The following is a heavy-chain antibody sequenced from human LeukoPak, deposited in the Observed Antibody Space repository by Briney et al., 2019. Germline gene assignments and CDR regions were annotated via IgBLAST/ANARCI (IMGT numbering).Heavy chain of an antibody. J-gene: IGHJ4*02. CDR3: ARGRGAYCGGDCSYFDY. Sequence: GASVKVSCKASGYTFTSYDIIWVRQATGQGLEWMGWMNPNSGSTGYAQKFQGRVTMTRNTSISTPYMELSSLRSEDTAVYYCARGRGAYCGGDCSYFDYWGQGTLVTVSS. CDR2: MNPNSGST. V-gene: IGHV1-8*01. D-gene: IGHD2-21*02. CDR1: GYTFTSYD.